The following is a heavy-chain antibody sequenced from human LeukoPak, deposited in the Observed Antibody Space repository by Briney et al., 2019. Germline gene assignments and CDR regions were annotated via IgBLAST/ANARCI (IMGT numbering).Heavy chain of an antibody. CDR3: ARDGPKQDFWSGPANDY. CDR1: GFTFSSYA. CDR2: ISYDGSNK. V-gene: IGHV3-30-3*01. Sequence: GGSLRLSCAASGFTFSSYAMHWVRQAPGKGLEWVAVISYDGSNKYYADSVKGRFTISRDNSKNTLYLQMNSLRAEDTAVYYCARDGPKQDFWSGPANDYWGQGTLVTVSS. D-gene: IGHD3-3*01. J-gene: IGHJ4*02.